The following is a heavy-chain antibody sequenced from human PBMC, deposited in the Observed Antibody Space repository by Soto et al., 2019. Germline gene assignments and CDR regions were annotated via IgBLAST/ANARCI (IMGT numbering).Heavy chain of an antibody. CDR3: ARHGMHYYDSSGYYYSPYYFDY. CDR2: IYYSGST. D-gene: IGHD3-22*01. J-gene: IGHJ4*02. V-gene: IGHV4-39*01. CDR1: GFSISSSSYY. Sequence: SETLSLTCTVSGFSISSSSYYWGWIRQPPGKGLEWIGSIYYSGSTYYNPSLKSRVTISVDTSKNQFSLKLSSVTAADTAVYYCARHGMHYYDSSGYYYSPYYFDYWGQGTLVTVSS.